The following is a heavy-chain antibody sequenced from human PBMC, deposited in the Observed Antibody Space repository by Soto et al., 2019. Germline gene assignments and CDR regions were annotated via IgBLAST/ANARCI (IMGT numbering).Heavy chain of an antibody. J-gene: IGHJ3*02. CDR3: ARSQTLVVVVAVVAFDI. CDR1: GFTFSSYW. D-gene: IGHD2-15*01. V-gene: IGHV3-7*01. Sequence: EVQLVESGGGLVQPGGSLRLSCAASGFTFSSYWMSWVRQAPGKGLEWVANIKQDGSEKYYVDSVKGRFTISRDNAKNSLYLQMNSLRAEDTAVYYCARSQTLVVVVAVVAFDIWGQGTMVTVSS. CDR2: IKQDGSEK.